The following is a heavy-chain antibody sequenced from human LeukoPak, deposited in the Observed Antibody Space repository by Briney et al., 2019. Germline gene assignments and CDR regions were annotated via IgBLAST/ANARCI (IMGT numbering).Heavy chain of an antibody. CDR3: AKRSQFSSGYFDY. CDR2: ISGSDIST. D-gene: IGHD3-22*01. J-gene: IGHJ4*02. Sequence: GGSLRLSCAASGFTFSSYAMSWVRQAPGKGLERVSAISGSDISTYADSVKGRFTISRDNSKNTLYLQMNSLRADDTAVYYCAKRSQFSSGYFDYWGPGTLVTVSS. V-gene: IGHV3-23*01. CDR1: GFTFSSYA.